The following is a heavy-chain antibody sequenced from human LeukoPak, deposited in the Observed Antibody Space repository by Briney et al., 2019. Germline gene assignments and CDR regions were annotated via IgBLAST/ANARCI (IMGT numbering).Heavy chain of an antibody. Sequence: GGSLRLSCAASGFTFDDYTMHWVRQAPGKGLEWVSLISWDGGSTYYADSVKGRFTISRDNSKNSLYLQMNSLRTEDTALYYCAKDKGGYEYYFDYWGQGTLVTVSS. CDR2: ISWDGGST. V-gene: IGHV3-43*01. CDR3: AKDKGGYEYYFDY. CDR1: GFTFDDYT. J-gene: IGHJ4*02. D-gene: IGHD5-12*01.